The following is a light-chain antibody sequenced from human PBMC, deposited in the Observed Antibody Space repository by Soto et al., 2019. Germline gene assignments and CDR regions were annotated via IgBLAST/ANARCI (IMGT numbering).Light chain of an antibody. Sequence: QLVLTQPPSASGTPGQRVTISCSGSSSNIGSNTVNWYQQFPGTAPKLLIYSNNRRPSGVPDRFSGSKSGTSASLAISGLQSEDEADYYCAAWDDSLNGPVFGGGTKLTVL. CDR3: AAWDDSLNGPV. CDR2: SNN. CDR1: SSNIGSNT. V-gene: IGLV1-44*01. J-gene: IGLJ2*01.